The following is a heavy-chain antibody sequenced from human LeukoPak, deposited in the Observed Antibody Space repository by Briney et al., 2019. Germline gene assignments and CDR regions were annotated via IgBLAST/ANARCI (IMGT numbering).Heavy chain of an antibody. D-gene: IGHD6-6*01. CDR1: GFTVSSNY. CDR3: AKGYSSSSGENHLDY. J-gene: IGHJ4*02. Sequence: PGGSLRLSCAASGFTVSSNYMSWVRQAPGKGLEWVAVISYDGSNKYYADSVKGRFTISRDNSKNTLYLQMNSLRAEDTAVYYCAKGYSSSSGENHLDYWGQGTLVTVSS. V-gene: IGHV3-30*18. CDR2: ISYDGSNK.